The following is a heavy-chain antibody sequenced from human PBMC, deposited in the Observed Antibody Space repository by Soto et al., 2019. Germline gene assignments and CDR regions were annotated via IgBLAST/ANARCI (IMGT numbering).Heavy chain of an antibody. CDR1: GYTYASYS. CDR2: ISAYNGNT. Sequence: APVKLSCKASGYTYASYSISWARQANGQGLEWMGWISAYNGNTNYAQKLQGRVTMTTDTSTSTAYMELRSLRSDDTAVYYCARVEVAVAGTYYYYYGMDVWGQGTTVTV. D-gene: IGHD6-19*01. CDR3: ARVEVAVAGTYYYYYGMDV. V-gene: IGHV1-18*01. J-gene: IGHJ6*02.